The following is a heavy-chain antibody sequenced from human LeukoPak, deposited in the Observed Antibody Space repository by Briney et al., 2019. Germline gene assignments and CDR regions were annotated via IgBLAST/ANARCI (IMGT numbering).Heavy chain of an antibody. Sequence: PGGSLRLSCEASGFTFSDYSLNWVRQAPGKGLEWASYIGGRTSTIKYADSVRGRFTVSRDNAKNSLYLQMTSLRAEDTAVYYCARDRDSYFDYWGQGTLVTVSS. V-gene: IGHV3-48*01. CDR1: GFTFSDYS. J-gene: IGHJ4*02. D-gene: IGHD5/OR15-5a*01. CDR2: IGGRTSTI. CDR3: ARDRDSYFDY.